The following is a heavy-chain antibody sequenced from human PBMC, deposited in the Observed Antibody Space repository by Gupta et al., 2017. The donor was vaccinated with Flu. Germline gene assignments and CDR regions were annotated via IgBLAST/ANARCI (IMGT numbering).Heavy chain of an antibody. Sequence: EVQLVESGGCLVQPGGSVRLACAASGFTFSDPYMDWVRQTPGKGLEWVARIKNKASGYTTQYAASVKGRFIISRDDSKNSLSLQMNSLNTEDTAIYYCIRDWNTAMFDWGQGALVTVSS. D-gene: IGHD5-18*01. V-gene: IGHV3-72*01. CDR3: IRDWNTAMFD. CDR2: IKNKASGYTT. CDR1: GFTFSDPY. J-gene: IGHJ4*02.